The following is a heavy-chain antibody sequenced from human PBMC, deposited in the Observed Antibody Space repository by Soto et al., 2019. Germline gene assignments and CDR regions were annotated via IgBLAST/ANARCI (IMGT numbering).Heavy chain of an antibody. CDR1: GYTFTSFD. V-gene: IGHV1-8*01. CDR2: MNPNRGNT. J-gene: IGHJ6*02. Sequence: GASVKVSCKASGYTFTSFDIHWVRQATGQGLEWMGWMNPNRGNTGYAQRFEGRVTMTRDTSISTAYMELRSLRSDDTAVYYCARDLPTYYDFWSGYYGPYYYGMDVWGQGTTVTVSS. D-gene: IGHD3-3*01. CDR3: ARDLPTYYDFWSGYYGPYYYGMDV.